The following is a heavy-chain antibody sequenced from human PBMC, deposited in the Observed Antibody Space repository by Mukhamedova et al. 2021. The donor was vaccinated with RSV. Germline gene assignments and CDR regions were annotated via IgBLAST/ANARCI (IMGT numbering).Heavy chain of an antibody. V-gene: IGHV3-74*01. D-gene: IGHD4-23*01. J-gene: IGHJ3*02. CDR3: AXXXXXXVXXGNXXXXXXXI. CDR2: IDSDGSST. Sequence: VSRIDSDGSSTSYADSVKGRFTISRDNAKNTLYLQMNSLGAEDTAVYYCAXXXXXXVXXGNXXXXXXXIWG.